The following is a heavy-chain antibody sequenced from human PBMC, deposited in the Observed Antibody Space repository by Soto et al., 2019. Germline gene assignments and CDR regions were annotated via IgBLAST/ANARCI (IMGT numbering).Heavy chain of an antibody. V-gene: IGHV3-7*01. J-gene: IGHJ6*04. D-gene: IGHD3-3*01. CDR1: EFNFSSYW. CDR3: AREVFPITIWIELLDV. Sequence: EVQLVESGGGLVQPGGSLRLSCAASEFNFSSYWMSWVRQAPRKGMEWVANIKQDGSEKYYVDSVKGRFTISRDNAKNSLYLQMNSLRVEDTAVSFCAREVFPITIWIELLDVWGKGTTVTVSS. CDR2: IKQDGSEK.